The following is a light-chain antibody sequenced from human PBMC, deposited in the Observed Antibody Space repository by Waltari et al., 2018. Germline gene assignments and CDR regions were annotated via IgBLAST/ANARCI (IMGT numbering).Light chain of an antibody. CDR1: QFISNW. CDR3: QQYNNYLT. CDR2: DAS. V-gene: IGKV1-5*01. Sequence: IQMTQSPSTLSASVGDRVTITCRASQFISNWFAWYQHQPGKAPKHIIYDASKLKSGVPSRFSGSGSGTEFTLTIASLQPDDFATYYCQQYNNYLTFGPGTKVDI. J-gene: IGKJ3*01.